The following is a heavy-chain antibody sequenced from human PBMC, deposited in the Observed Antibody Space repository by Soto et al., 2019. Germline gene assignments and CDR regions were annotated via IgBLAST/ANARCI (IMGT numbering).Heavy chain of an antibody. CDR3: ARADTSFGVVISSGWFDP. J-gene: IGHJ5*02. CDR2: IIPIFGTA. Sequence: QVQLVQSGAEVKKPGSSVKVSCKASGGTFSSYAISWVRQAPGQGLEWMGGIIPIFGTANYAQKFPGRVTITADESTSTAYMELSSLRSEDTAVYYCARADTSFGVVISSGWFDPWGQGTLVTVSS. CDR1: GGTFSSYA. D-gene: IGHD3-3*01. V-gene: IGHV1-69*01.